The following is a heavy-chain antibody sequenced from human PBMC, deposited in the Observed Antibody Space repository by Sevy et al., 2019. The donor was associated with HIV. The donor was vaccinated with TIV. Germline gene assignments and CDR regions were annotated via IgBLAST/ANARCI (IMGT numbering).Heavy chain of an antibody. CDR2: IIPIFGTA. V-gene: IGHV1-69*13. J-gene: IGHJ6*02. CDR1: GGTFSSYA. D-gene: IGHD2-2*01. CDR3: ADSTSGGDGFYYYYGMDV. Sequence: ASLKVSCKASGGTFSSYAISWVRQAPGQGLEWMGGIIPIFGTANYAQKFQGRVTITADESTSTAYMELSSLRSEDTAVYYCADSTSGGDGFYYYYGMDVWGQGTTVTVSS.